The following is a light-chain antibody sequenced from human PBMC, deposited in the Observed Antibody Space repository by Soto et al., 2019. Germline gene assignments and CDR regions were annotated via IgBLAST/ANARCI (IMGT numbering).Light chain of an antibody. V-gene: IGLV1-51*01. CDR3: GSWDSSLTYV. CDR2: DNN. J-gene: IGLJ1*01. CDR1: SSNIGDNT. Sequence: QLVLTQPPSASGTPGQRVAISCSGSSSNIGDNTVNWYQQLPGTAPKLLIYDNNKRPSGIPDRFSGSQSGTSATLGITGLQTGDEAVYYCGSWDSSLTYVFGTGTKLTVL.